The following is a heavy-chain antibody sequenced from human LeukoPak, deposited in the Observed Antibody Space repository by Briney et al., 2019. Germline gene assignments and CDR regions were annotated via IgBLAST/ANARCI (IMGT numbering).Heavy chain of an antibody. CDR3: ASHYGSGSFYSPFDY. Sequence: SETLSVTCSVSGDSISNYYWNWIRQSPGKGLEWIGHIFVGGSTNHNPSLKSRVTISVDTSKNQFSLKLSSVTAADTAVYYCASHYGSGSFYSPFDYWGQGTLVTVSS. CDR1: GDSISNYY. J-gene: IGHJ4*02. D-gene: IGHD3-10*01. CDR2: IFVGGST. V-gene: IGHV4-59*01.